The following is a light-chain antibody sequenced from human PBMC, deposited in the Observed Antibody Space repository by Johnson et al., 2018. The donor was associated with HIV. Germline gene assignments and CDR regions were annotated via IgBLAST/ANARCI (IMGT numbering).Light chain of an antibody. Sequence: QSVLTQPPSVSAAPGQKVTISCSGSSSNIGNNYVSWYQQLPGTAPKLLIYYNNKRPSGIPDRFSGSKSGTSATLGINGLQTGDEADYYCGTWDSSLTASYVFGTGTKVTVL. CDR3: GTWDSSLTASYV. CDR2: YNN. J-gene: IGLJ1*01. V-gene: IGLV1-51*01. CDR1: SSNIGNNY.